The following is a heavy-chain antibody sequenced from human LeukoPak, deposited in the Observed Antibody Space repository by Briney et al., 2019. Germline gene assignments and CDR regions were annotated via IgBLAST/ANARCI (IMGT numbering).Heavy chain of an antibody. CDR2: IYTSGST. Sequence: SETLSLTCTVSGGSISSGSYYWSWIRQPAGKGLEWIGRIYTSGSTNYNPSLKSRVTISVDTSKNQFSLKLSSVTAADTAVYYCARVITIAARHGWFDPWGQGTLVTVSS. D-gene: IGHD6-6*01. CDR3: ARVITIAARHGWFDP. V-gene: IGHV4-61*02. J-gene: IGHJ5*02. CDR1: GGSISSGSYY.